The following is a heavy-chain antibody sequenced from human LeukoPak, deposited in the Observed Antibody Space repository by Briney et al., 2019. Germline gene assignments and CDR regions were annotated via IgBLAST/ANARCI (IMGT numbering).Heavy chain of an antibody. CDR1: GFTFSSYH. J-gene: IGHJ3*02. V-gene: IGHV3-21*04. Sequence: PGGSLRLSCAASGFTFSSYHMNWVRQAPGKGLEWVSSITGSGTYRYYADSVKGRFTITRDNAKNSLYLQMNSLRAEDTAVYYCARDGLAVSAFDIWGQGTMVTVSS. D-gene: IGHD6-19*01. CDR3: ARDGLAVSAFDI. CDR2: ITGSGTYR.